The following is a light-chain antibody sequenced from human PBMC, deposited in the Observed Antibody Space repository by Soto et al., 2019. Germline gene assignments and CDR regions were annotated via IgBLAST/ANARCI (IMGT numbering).Light chain of an antibody. CDR2: EVN. J-gene: IGLJ1*01. CDR1: SSDVGGYNF. Sequence: QSALTQPPSASGSPGQSVTISCTGTSSDVGGYNFVSWYQQRPGKAPKLIIYEVNKRPSGVPDRFSGSKSGNTASLTVSGLQAEDDGDYYCFSYAGHNNFVFGTGTKLTVL. CDR3: FSYAGHNNFV. V-gene: IGLV2-8*01.